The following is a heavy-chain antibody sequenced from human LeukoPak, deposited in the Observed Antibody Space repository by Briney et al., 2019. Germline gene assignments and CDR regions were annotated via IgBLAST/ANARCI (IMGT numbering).Heavy chain of an antibody. J-gene: IGHJ6*02. D-gene: IGHD2-15*01. V-gene: IGHV3-23*01. CDR3: AKPRGYCSGGSCYSYYYYGMDV. CDR1: AFTFTIHA. CDR2: ISGSGCST. Sequence: PGASLRLSCAASAFTFTIHAMSWVRHAPGKGLEWVSGISGSGCSTYYADSVEGRFTISRDNSKNTLYLQMNSLRAEDTAVYYCAKPRGYCSGGSCYSYYYYGMDVWGQGTTVTVSS.